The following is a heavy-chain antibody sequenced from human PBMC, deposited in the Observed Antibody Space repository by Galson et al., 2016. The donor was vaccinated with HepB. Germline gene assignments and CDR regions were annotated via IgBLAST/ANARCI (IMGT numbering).Heavy chain of an antibody. CDR1: GFTFSNYG. J-gene: IGHJ3*01. V-gene: IGHV3-33*01. D-gene: IGHD1-14*01. CDR3: ATTGPRGDDAFDV. Sequence: SLRLSCAASGFTFSNYGMHWVRQAPGKGLEWVSLIWFDGTNKYYADSVKGRFTISRDNSKNTLFLQMNSLTAEDTAIYYCATTGPRGDDAFDVWGQGTLGTVSS. CDR2: IWFDGTNK.